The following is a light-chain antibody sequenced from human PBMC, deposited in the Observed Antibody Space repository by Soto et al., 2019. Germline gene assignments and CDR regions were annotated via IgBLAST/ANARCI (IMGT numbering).Light chain of an antibody. J-gene: IGLJ2*01. CDR3: QTWGTGLVV. V-gene: IGLV4-69*01. CDR1: SGHSDYA. Sequence: QLVLTQSPSASASLGASVKLTCTLSSGHSDYAIAWHQQQPEKGPRYLMKLNSDGSHSKGDGIPDHFSGSSSGAERYLTISSLQSEDEADYYCQTWGTGLVVFGGGTKLTVL. CDR2: LNSDGSH.